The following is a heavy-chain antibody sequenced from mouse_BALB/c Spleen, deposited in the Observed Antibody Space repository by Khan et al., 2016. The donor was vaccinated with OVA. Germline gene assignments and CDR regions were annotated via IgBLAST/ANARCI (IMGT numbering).Heavy chain of an antibody. CDR2: LSYSGST. Sequence: EVQLQESGPGLVKPSQSLSLTCTVTGYSITSDYAWNWIRQFPGNKLEWMGYLSYSGSTSYHPSLKSRISINRDTSKNQFFLQVKSGTTEDTATYYCARGRTYWGQGTSVTVSS. CDR1: GYSITSDYA. CDR3: ARGRTY. J-gene: IGHJ4*01. V-gene: IGHV3-2*02.